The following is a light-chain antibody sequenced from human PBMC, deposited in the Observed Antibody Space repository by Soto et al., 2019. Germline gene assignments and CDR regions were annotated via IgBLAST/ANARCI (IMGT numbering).Light chain of an antibody. CDR1: QDISNY. Sequence: DIQMTQSPSSLSASVGDRVTITCQASQDISNYLNWYQQKTGKAPKLLIYDASNLETGVPSRFSGSGSGTDFTFTISSLQPEDIATYYCQQYDNLPPTCGPGTKVDIK. J-gene: IGKJ3*01. CDR3: QQYDNLPPT. V-gene: IGKV1-33*01. CDR2: DAS.